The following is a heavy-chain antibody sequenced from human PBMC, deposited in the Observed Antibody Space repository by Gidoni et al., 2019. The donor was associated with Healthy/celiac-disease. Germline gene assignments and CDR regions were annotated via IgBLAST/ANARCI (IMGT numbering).Heavy chain of an antibody. CDR2: IIPIFGTA. D-gene: IGHD5-18*01. CDR3: ARPVDTAMDTDDAFDI. V-gene: IGHV1-69*01. Sequence: QVQLVQSGAEVKKPGSSVKVSCKASGGTFSSHAISWVRQAPGQGLEWMGGIIPIFGTANYAQKFQGRVTITADESTSTAYMELSSLRSEDTAVYYCARPVDTAMDTDDAFDIWGQGTMVTVSS. J-gene: IGHJ3*02. CDR1: GGTFSSHA.